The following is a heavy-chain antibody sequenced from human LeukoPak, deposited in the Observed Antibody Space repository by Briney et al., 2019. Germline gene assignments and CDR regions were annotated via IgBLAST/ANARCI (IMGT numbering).Heavy chain of an antibody. CDR1: GYSISSGYY. Sequence: SETLSLTCAVSGYSISSGYYWGWIRPPPGKGLEWIGSIYHSGSTYYNPSLKSRVTISVDTSRNQFSLKLSSVTAADAAVYYCARERRYSSGWDAEYFQHWGQGTLVTVSS. D-gene: IGHD6-19*01. CDR2: IYHSGST. J-gene: IGHJ1*01. V-gene: IGHV4-38-2*02. CDR3: ARERRYSSGWDAEYFQH.